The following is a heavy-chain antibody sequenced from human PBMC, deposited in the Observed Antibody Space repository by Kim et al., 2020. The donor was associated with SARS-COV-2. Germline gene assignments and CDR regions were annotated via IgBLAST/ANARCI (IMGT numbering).Heavy chain of an antibody. J-gene: IGHJ4*02. CDR3: ARDNRNAFRGGHSSGDY. Sequence: ASVKVSCKASGYTFTSYAMHWVRQAPGQRLEWMGWINAGNGNTKYSQKFQGRVTITRDTSASTAYMELSSLRSEDTAVYYCARDNRNAFRGGHSSGDYWGQRTLVTVSS. V-gene: IGHV1-3*01. CDR2: INAGNGNT. CDR1: GYTFTSYA. D-gene: IGHD6-25*01.